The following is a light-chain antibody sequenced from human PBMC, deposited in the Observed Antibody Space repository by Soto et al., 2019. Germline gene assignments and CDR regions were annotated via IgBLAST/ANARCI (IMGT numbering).Light chain of an antibody. Sequence: QSVLTQPPSLSGTPGQRVTISCSGSNSNIGRYSVNWYQHFPGTAPKILIYSDDERPSEVTDRFSGSKSGTSASLAISGLQSEDEAEYYCAAWDDNLNGPLFGGGTKLTVL. V-gene: IGLV1-44*01. CDR2: SDD. CDR1: NSNIGRYS. J-gene: IGLJ3*02. CDR3: AAWDDNLNGPL.